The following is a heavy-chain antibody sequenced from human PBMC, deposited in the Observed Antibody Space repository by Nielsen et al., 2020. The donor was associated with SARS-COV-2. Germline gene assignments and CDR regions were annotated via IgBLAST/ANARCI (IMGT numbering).Heavy chain of an antibody. V-gene: IGHV4-4*02. D-gene: IGHD2-21*01. CDR3: ARGHTVVVPSPVLGLGPFYYSYSMDV. CDR2: IYHSGTT. Sequence: SETLSLTCAVSGGSVSSNDWWSWVRQPPGKGLEWIGEIYHSGTTNYDPSLKSRVTISVDKSKNQFSLKLTSVTAADTAIYYCARGHTVVVPSPVLGLGPFYYSYSMDVWGKGITVTVSS. CDR1: GGSVSSNDW. J-gene: IGHJ6*03.